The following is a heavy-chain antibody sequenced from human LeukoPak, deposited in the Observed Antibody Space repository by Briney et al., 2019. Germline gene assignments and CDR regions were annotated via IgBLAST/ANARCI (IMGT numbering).Heavy chain of an antibody. CDR1: EFSVGSNY. V-gene: IGHV3-66*01. CDR2: IYSGGST. Sequence: GGSLRLSCAASEFSVGSNYMTWVRQAPGKGLEWVSLIYSGGSTYYADSVKGRFTISRDNSKNTLYLQMNSLRAEDTAVYYCARVPTHYYYYTDVWGKGTTVTVSS. CDR3: ARVPTHYYYYTDV. J-gene: IGHJ6*03.